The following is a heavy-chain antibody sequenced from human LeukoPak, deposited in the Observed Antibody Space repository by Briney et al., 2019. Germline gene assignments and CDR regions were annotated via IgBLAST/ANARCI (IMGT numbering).Heavy chain of an antibody. D-gene: IGHD3-22*01. Sequence: GASVKVSFKASGGTFSSYAISWVRQAPGQGLEWMGGIIPIFGTANYAQKFQGRVTITADESTSTAYMELSSLRSEDTAVYYCARGDYDSSGYYFGTPLYYFDYWGQGTLVTVSS. CDR3: ARGDYDSSGYYFGTPLYYFDY. V-gene: IGHV1-69*13. CDR2: IIPIFGTA. CDR1: GGTFSSYA. J-gene: IGHJ4*02.